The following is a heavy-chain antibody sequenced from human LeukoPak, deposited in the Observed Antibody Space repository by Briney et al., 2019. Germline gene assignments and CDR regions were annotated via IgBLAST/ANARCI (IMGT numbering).Heavy chain of an antibody. CDR2: LFHSGIA. CDR3: GRAGLGPAYNRFYYYMDV. Sequence: PSETLSLTCAVPTYSITSDYYWVWIRQPPGQGLEWIGPLFHSGIAHYNQSLKRGVTMSVETSRSQFSVNMNSVTAADTAVYFFGRAGLGPAYNRFYYYMDVWGKGTLVTVSS. D-gene: IGHD3-16*02. V-gene: IGHV4-38-2*01. J-gene: IGHJ6*03. CDR1: TYSITSDYY.